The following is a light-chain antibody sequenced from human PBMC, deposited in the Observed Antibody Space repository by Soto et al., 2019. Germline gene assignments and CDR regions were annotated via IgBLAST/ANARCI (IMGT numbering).Light chain of an antibody. J-gene: IGKJ1*01. CDR3: QHYETFAWT. CDR1: QRISIW. CDR2: DAS. V-gene: IGKV1-5*01. Sequence: DIQMTQSPSTLSASVGDRVTITCRASQRISIWLAWHQQKPGKAPKLLISDASILESGVPSRFSGSGSGTEFTLTISSLQPDDFATYYCQHYETFAWTFGQGTKVEMK.